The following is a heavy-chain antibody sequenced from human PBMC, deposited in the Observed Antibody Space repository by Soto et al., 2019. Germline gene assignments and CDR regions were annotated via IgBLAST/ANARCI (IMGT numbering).Heavy chain of an antibody. CDR2: IYYSGST. J-gene: IGHJ3*02. CDR1: GGSISNYY. Sequence: SETLSLTCTVSGGSISNYYWSWIRQPPGKGLEWIGYIYYSGSTNYNPSLKSRVTISVDTSKNQFSLKLSSVTAADTAVYYCARVATYKCSSGSYFDFDIWGQGTMVTVSS. V-gene: IGHV4-59*01. CDR3: ARVATYKCSSGSYFDFDI. D-gene: IGHD1-26*01.